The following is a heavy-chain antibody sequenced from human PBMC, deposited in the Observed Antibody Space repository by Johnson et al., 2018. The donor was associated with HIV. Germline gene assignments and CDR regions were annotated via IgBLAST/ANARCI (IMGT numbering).Heavy chain of an antibody. CDR2: IYSGGKT. CDR1: GFTVSSNY. J-gene: IGHJ3*02. CDR3: TTEAMVSDDNFWSGYAFDI. V-gene: IGHV3-66*01. Sequence: VQLVESGGGLVQPGGSLRLSCAASGFTVSSNYMSWVRQAPGKGLEWVSVIYSGGKTYYADSVKGRFTISRDNSKNTLYLQMNSLRAEDTAVYYCTTEAMVSDDNFWSGYAFDIWGQGTMVTVSS. D-gene: IGHD3-3*01.